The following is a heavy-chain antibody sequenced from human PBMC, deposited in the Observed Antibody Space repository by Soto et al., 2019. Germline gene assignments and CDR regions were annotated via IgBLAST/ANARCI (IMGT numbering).Heavy chain of an antibody. J-gene: IGHJ4*02. D-gene: IGHD2-2*01. Sequence: GGSLRLSCAASGFTFSSYAMSWVRQAPGKGLEWVSAISGSGGSTYYADSVKGRFTISRDNSKNTLYLQMTSLRAEDTAVYYCAKGTDCSSTSCYAGILVNYFDYWGQGTLVTVSS. CDR2: ISGSGGST. CDR3: AKGTDCSSTSCYAGILVNYFDY. CDR1: GFTFSSYA. V-gene: IGHV3-23*01.